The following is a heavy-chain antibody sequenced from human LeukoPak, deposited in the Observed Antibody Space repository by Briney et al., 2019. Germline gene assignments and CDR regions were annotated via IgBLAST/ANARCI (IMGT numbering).Heavy chain of an antibody. D-gene: IGHD3-22*01. CDR2: ISAYNGNT. V-gene: IGHV1-18*01. CDR1: GYIFTSNG. Sequence: ASVKVSCKASGYIFTSNGISWVRQAPGQGLEWMGWISAYNGNTKYAQKFQGRVTITTDTSTSTAYMELRRLRSDDTAVYYCARDASYHDSSGQDASDIWGQGTMVTVSS. CDR3: ARDASYHDSSGQDASDI. J-gene: IGHJ3*02.